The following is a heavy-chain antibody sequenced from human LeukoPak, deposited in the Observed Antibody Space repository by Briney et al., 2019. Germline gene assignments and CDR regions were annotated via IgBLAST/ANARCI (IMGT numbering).Heavy chain of an antibody. CDR1: GGTFSSYA. CDR2: IIPIFGTA. CDR3: ARGLFEYYYYYGMDV. Sequence: SVKVSCKASGGTFSSYAISWVRQAPGQGLEWMGGIIPIFGTANYAQKFQGRVTITADESTSTAYMELSSLRSEDTAVYYCARGLFEYYYYYGMDVWGQGTTVTVSS. D-gene: IGHD3-22*01. V-gene: IGHV1-69*13. J-gene: IGHJ6*02.